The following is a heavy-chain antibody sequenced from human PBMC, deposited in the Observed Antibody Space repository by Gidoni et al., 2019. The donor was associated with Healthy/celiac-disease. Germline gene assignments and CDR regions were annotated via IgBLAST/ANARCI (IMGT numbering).Heavy chain of an antibody. CDR1: GFPFSSYA. D-gene: IGHD3-3*01. V-gene: IGHV3-23*01. J-gene: IGHJ2*01. CDR3: ANGGLDTIFGVVSRDWYFDL. Sequence: EVQLLESGGGLVQPWGSLRLSCSASGFPFSSYAMSWVRQAPGKGLEWVSAISGSGGRTYDADSVKGRFTISRDNSKNTLYLQMNSLRAEDTAVYYCANGGLDTIFGVVSRDWYFDLWGRGTLVTVSS. CDR2: ISGSGGRT.